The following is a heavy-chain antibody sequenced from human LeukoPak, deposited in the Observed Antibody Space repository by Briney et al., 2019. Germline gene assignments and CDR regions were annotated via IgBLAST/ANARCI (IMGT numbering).Heavy chain of an antibody. Sequence: PSETLSLTCAVSGGSISSSNWWSWVRQPPGKGLEWIGEIYHSGSTNYNPSLKSRVTISVDTSKNQFSLKLSSVTAADTAVYYCARHSMYGSGSYGAFDIWGQGTMVTVSS. CDR1: GGSISSSNW. J-gene: IGHJ3*02. CDR3: ARHSMYGSGSYGAFDI. D-gene: IGHD3-10*01. CDR2: IYHSGST. V-gene: IGHV4-4*02.